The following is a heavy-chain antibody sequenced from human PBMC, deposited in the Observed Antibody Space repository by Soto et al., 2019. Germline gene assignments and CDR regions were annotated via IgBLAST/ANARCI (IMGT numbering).Heavy chain of an antibody. CDR1: GGTISSYY. D-gene: IGHD2-2*01. V-gene: IGHV4-59*01. CDR2: IYYSGST. J-gene: IGHJ6*03. Sequence: SETLYLTCTVSGGTISSYYWSWIRQPPGKGLEWIGYIYYSGSTNYNPSLKSRVTISVDTSKNQFSLKLSSVTAADTAVYYCARGMRYCSSTSCYVSYYYYYYYMDVWGKGTTVTVSS. CDR3: ARGMRYCSSTSCYVSYYYYYYYMDV.